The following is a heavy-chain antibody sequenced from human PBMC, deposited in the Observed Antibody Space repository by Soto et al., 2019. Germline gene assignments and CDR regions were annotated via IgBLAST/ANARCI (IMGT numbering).Heavy chain of an antibody. D-gene: IGHD5-18*01. CDR2: ISSSSSTI. CDR1: GFTFSSYS. Sequence: GGSLRLSCAASGFTFSSYSMNWVRQAPGKGLEWVSYISSSSSTIYYADSVKGRFTISRDNAKNSLYLQMDSLRAEDTAVYYCARDSGYSYGPLDYWGQGTLVTVSS. CDR3: ARDSGYSYGPLDY. J-gene: IGHJ4*02. V-gene: IGHV3-48*01.